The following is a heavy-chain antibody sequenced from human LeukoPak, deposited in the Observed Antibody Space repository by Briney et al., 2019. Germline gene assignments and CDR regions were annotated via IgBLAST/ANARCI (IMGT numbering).Heavy chain of an antibody. J-gene: IGHJ6*03. Sequence: KPSETLSLTCSVSGGSISSYYWSWIRQPPGKGLEWIGYIYYSGSTNYNPSLKSRVTISVDTSKNQFSLKLSSVTAADTAVYYCARGKAGYDSSGFPFGYYYMDVWGKGTTVTVSS. CDR1: GGSISSYY. V-gene: IGHV4-59*01. CDR2: IYYSGST. CDR3: ARGKAGYDSSGFPFGYYYMDV. D-gene: IGHD3-22*01.